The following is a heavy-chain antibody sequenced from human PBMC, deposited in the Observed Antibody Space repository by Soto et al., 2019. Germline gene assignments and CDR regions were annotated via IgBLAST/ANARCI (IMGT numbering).Heavy chain of an antibody. J-gene: IGHJ3*02. Sequence: SETLSLTCTVSGGSISSYYWSWIRQPPGKGLEWIGYIYYSGSTNYNPSLKSRVTISVDTSKNQFSLKLSSVTAADTAVYYCARDSGYCSGGSCPESDAFDIWGQGTMVTVSS. D-gene: IGHD2-15*01. CDR1: GGSISSYY. V-gene: IGHV4-59*08. CDR2: IYYSGST. CDR3: ARDSGYCSGGSCPESDAFDI.